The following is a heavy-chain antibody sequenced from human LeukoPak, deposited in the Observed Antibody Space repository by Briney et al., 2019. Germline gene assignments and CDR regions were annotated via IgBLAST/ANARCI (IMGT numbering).Heavy chain of an antibody. Sequence: GGSLGLSCAASGFTFSSYSMNWVRQAPGKGLEWVSSISSSSSYIYYADSVKGRFTISRDNAKNSLYLQMNSLRAEDTAVYYCARDLSVGSYYDDYFDYWGQGTLVTVSS. CDR3: ARDLSVGSYYDDYFDY. D-gene: IGHD1-26*01. V-gene: IGHV3-21*01. CDR2: ISSSSSYI. CDR1: GFTFSSYS. J-gene: IGHJ4*02.